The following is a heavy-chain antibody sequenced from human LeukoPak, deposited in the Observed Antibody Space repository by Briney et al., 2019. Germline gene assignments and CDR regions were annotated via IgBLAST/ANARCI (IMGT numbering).Heavy chain of an antibody. CDR2: INPDSGDT. CDR3: ARDLRGLFDYFDY. Sequence: ASVKVSCKASGYPFTGYYMHWVRQAPGQGLEWMGWINPDSGDTNYAQKFQGRVTMTRDTSISTAYMELSRLRSDDTAVFYCARDLRGLFDYFDYWGQGTLVNVS. V-gene: IGHV1-2*02. J-gene: IGHJ4*02. CDR1: GYPFTGYY. D-gene: IGHD2/OR15-2a*01.